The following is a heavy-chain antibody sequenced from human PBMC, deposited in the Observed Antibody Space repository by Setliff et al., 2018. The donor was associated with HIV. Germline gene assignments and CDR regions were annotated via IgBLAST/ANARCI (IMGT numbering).Heavy chain of an antibody. V-gene: IGHV4-34*01. CDR1: NGSFSGYY. D-gene: IGHD3-22*01. Sequence: SETLSLTCAVSNGSFSGYYWSWIRQPPGTGLEWIGELNHSGNTNYNPSLKSRVTISVDTSKNQFSLKLSSVTAADTAVYYCARSRSARDSSPSYYYYYMDVWAEGTTVTVSS. J-gene: IGHJ6*03. CDR3: ARSRSARDSSPSYYYYYMDV. CDR2: LNHSGNT.